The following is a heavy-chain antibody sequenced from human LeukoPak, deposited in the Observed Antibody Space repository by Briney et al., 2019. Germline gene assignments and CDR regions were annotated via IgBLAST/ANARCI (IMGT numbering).Heavy chain of an antibody. V-gene: IGHV3-66*04. J-gene: IGHJ4*02. D-gene: IGHD4-17*01. CDR3: ARHTHDYGDYTPPLDY. CDR2: IYSGGST. Sequence: GGSLRLSCAASGFTVSSNYMSWVRQAPGKGLEWVSVIYSGGSTYYADSVKGRFTISRDNAKNSLYLQMNSLRAEDTAVYYCARHTHDYGDYTPPLDYWGQGTLVTVSS. CDR1: GFTVSSNY.